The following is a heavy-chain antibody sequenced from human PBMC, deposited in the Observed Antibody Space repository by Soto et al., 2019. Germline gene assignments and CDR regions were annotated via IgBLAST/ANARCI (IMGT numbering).Heavy chain of an antibody. CDR1: GFTFSTYA. Sequence: GGSLRLSCAASGFTFSTYALSWVRQAPGKGLEWVSAISANGQGIYYADSVRGRFTISRDNSKNTIFLHMNSLRAEDTAVYFCARGSSGYISSWYYFDYWGRGTLVTVSS. CDR3: ARGSSGYISSWYYFDY. V-gene: IGHV3-23*01. D-gene: IGHD6-13*01. CDR2: ISANGQGI. J-gene: IGHJ4*02.